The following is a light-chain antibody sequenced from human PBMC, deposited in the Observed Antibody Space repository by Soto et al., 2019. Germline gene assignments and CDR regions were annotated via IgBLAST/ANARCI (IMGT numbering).Light chain of an antibody. Sequence: EIELTQSPGTLSLSPGERATLSCRASQSVSSSHLAWYQQKPGQAPRLLIYGASSRATGIPDRFSGSGSGTDFTLTISRLEPEDFAVYYCQQYGSSPPMCTFGQGTKLEIK. J-gene: IGKJ2*02. CDR2: GAS. V-gene: IGKV3-20*01. CDR1: QSVSSSH. CDR3: QQYGSSPPMCT.